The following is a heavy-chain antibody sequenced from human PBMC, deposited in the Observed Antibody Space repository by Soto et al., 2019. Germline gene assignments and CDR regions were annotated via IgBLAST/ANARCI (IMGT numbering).Heavy chain of an antibody. CDR3: ARGVVWLGGGTLSSYGMDV. V-gene: IGHV4-30-4*01. D-gene: IGHD3-10*01. CDR1: GGSISSGDYY. J-gene: IGHJ6*02. Sequence: QVQLQESGPGLVKPSQTLSLTCTVSGGSISSGDYYWSWIRQPPGKGLEWIGYIYYSGSTYYNPSLKSRVTLSVDTSTNPLSRKMSSVTAEDAAVYSCARGVVWLGGGTLSSYGMDVWGQGTTVTVSS. CDR2: IYYSGST.